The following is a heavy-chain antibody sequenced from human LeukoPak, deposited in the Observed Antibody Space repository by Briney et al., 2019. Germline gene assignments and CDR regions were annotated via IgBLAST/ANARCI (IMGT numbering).Heavy chain of an antibody. CDR1: GDSVSSNSAA. CDR2: TYYRSKWYN. CDR3: ARLGSSGSAQYFQD. Sequence: SQTLSLTCAISGDSVSSNSAAWNWIRQSPSRGLEWLGRTYYRSKWYNDYAVSVKSRITINPDTSKNQFSLKLSSVTAADTAVYYCARLGSSGSAQYFQDWGQGTLVTVSS. J-gene: IGHJ1*01. V-gene: IGHV6-1*01. D-gene: IGHD6-19*01.